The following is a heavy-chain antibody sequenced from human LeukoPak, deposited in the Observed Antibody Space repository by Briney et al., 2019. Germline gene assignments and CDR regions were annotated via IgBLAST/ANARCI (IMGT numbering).Heavy chain of an antibody. CDR2: TYYRSKWYY. D-gene: IGHD6-25*01. V-gene: IGHV6-1*01. CDR3: ARDRPNSSGWTPFWC. CDR1: GDSVSRNSVY. Sequence: SQTLSLTCSISGDSVSRNSVYWNWIRQSPSRGLEWLGRTYYRSKWYYDYALSVKSRITVNPDTSKNQFSLQLNSVTPEDTAVYYCARDRPNSSGWTPFWCWGQGTLVTVSS. J-gene: IGHJ4*02.